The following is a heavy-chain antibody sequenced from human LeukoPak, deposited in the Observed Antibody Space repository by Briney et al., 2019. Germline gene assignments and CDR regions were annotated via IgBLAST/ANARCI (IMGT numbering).Heavy chain of an antibody. CDR3: ARPYSSSYYYYMDV. V-gene: IGHV3-11*01. D-gene: IGHD6-13*01. CDR2: ISSSGSTI. Sequence: TGGSLRLSCAASGFTFSDYYMSWIRQAPGKGLEWVSYISSSGSTIYYADSVKGRFTISRDNAKNSLYLQMNSLRAEDTALYYCARPYSSSYYYYMDVWGKGTTVTVSS. J-gene: IGHJ6*03. CDR1: GFTFSDYY.